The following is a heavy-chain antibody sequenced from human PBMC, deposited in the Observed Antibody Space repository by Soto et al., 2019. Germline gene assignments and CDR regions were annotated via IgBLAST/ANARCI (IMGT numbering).Heavy chain of an antibody. V-gene: IGHV4-59*01. CDR2: IYYSGST. CDR3: ATSVPDKLAVAGTSDAFEI. J-gene: IGHJ3*02. Sequence: SETLSLTCTVSGGSISSYYWSWIRQPPGKGLEWIADIYYSGSTNYSPSLKSRVTISVGTSKNQFSLNLSSVTAADTAVYFCATSVPDKLAVAGTSDAFEIWGQGTMVTVSS. D-gene: IGHD6-19*01. CDR1: GGSISSYY.